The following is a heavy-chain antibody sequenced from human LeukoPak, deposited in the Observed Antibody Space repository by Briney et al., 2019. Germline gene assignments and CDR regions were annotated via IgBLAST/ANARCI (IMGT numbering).Heavy chain of an antibody. CDR3: ARDSSGWSVNFDY. CDR2: ISSSSSYI. D-gene: IGHD6-19*01. Sequence: GGSLRLSCAASGFTFSSYSMNWVRQAPGKGLEWGSSISSSSSYIYYADSVKGRFTISRDNAKNSLYLQMNSLRAEDTAVYYCARDSSGWSVNFDYWGQGTLVTVSS. CDR1: GFTFSSYS. V-gene: IGHV3-21*01. J-gene: IGHJ4*02.